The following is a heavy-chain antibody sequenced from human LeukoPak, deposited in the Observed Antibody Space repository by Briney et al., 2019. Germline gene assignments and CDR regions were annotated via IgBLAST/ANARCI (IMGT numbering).Heavy chain of an antibody. V-gene: IGHV4-4*07. Sequence: SETLSLTCTVSGGSIRSYHWNWMRQPAGKGLEWIGRIYSSGSTNYNPSLKSRVTISKDNSKNQFSLKLTSVTAADTAVYYCARDPYGGGGWFDPWGQGTLVTVSS. CDR1: GGSIRSYH. D-gene: IGHD4-23*01. CDR2: IYSSGST. CDR3: ARDPYGGGGWFDP. J-gene: IGHJ5*02.